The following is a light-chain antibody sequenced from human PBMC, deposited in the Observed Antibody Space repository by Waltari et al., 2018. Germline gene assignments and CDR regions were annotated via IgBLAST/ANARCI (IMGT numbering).Light chain of an antibody. Sequence: DIQMTQSPSTLSASVGDRVTMSCRASQSITTSLAWYQHKPGKAPQFLMYKASILDNGVPSRFSGSGSDTEFSLTISSVQPDDFAIYYCQQYHSYPFTFGPGTTV. CDR3: QQYHSYPFT. CDR2: KAS. J-gene: IGKJ3*01. V-gene: IGKV1-5*03. CDR1: QSITTS.